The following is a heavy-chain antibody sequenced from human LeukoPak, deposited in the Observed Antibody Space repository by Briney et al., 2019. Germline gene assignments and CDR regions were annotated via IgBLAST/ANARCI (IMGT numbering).Heavy chain of an antibody. CDR3: ARVPWANYYDIYFDY. D-gene: IGHD3-22*01. V-gene: IGHV1-46*01. CDR2: INPSSGST. J-gene: IGHJ4*02. Sequence: ASVKVSCKASGYTFTTFYMHWVRQAPGQGLEWMGIINPSSGSTSYAQKFPGRVTMTRDTSTSTVYMELSSLRSEDTAVYYCARVPWANYYDIYFDYWGQGTLVTVSS. CDR1: GYTFTTFY.